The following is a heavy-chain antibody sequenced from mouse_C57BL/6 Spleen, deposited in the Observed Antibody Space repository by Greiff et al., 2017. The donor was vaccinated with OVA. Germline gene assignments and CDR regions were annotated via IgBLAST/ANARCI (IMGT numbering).Heavy chain of an antibody. CDR1: GFTFSDYG. J-gene: IGHJ3*01. CDR3: ARPHYGSSYWFAY. CDR2: ISSGSSTI. D-gene: IGHD1-1*01. Sequence: EVQLVESGGGLVKPGGSLKLSCAASGFTFSDYGMHWVRQAPEKGLEWVAYISSGSSTIYYADTVKGRFTISRDNAKNTLFLQMTSLRSEDTAMYYCARPHYGSSYWFAYWGQGTLVTVSA. V-gene: IGHV5-17*01.